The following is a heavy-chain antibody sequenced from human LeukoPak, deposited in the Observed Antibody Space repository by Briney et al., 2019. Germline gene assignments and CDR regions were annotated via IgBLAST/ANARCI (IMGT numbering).Heavy chain of an antibody. V-gene: IGHV3-7*01. CDR1: GFTLSSYW. CDR2: IKKDGSEK. CDR3: ARALDSSTSRYQAFEY. Sequence: GGSLRLSCAASGFTLSSYWRSWVRQAAGKGLEWVGNIKKDGSEKYNVDSVKGGFTISRDNDKKSLYQQMNSLRAEDPAVYYCARALDSSTSRYQAFEYWGQGTLVTVSS. J-gene: IGHJ4*02. D-gene: IGHD2-2*01.